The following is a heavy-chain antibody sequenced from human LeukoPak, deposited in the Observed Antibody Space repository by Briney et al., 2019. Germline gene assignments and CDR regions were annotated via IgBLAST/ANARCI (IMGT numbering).Heavy chain of an antibody. Sequence: SETLSLTRTVSGGSVSSGSYYWSWLRQPPGKGLEWIGYIYYSGSTNYNPSLKSRVTISVDTSKNQFSLKLSSVTAADTAVYYCAGGNCGGDCYSIVSNDYWGQGTLVTVSS. V-gene: IGHV4-61*01. CDR1: GGSVSSGSYY. CDR2: IYYSGST. CDR3: AGGNCGGDCYSIVSNDY. D-gene: IGHD2-21*02. J-gene: IGHJ4*02.